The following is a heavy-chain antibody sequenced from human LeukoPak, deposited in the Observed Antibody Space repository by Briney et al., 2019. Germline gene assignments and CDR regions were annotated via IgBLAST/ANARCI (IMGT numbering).Heavy chain of an antibody. J-gene: IGHJ2*01. V-gene: IGHV4-4*07. Sequence: PSETLSLTCTVSGGSISSYYWSWIRQPPGKGLEWIGRIFTSESPNYNPSLKSRVTMSVDTSKNQFSLKLSSVNAADTAVYYCARVSSSWYQDWYFDLWGRGTLVTVSS. D-gene: IGHD6-13*01. CDR3: ARVSSSWYQDWYFDL. CDR1: GGSISSYY. CDR2: IFTSESP.